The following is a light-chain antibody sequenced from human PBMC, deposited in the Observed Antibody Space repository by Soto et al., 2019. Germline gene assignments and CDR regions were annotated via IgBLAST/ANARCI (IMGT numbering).Light chain of an antibody. CDR3: QQYKNWPPIT. V-gene: IGKV3D-15*01. Sequence: EIVLTQSPGTLSLSPGERATLSCRASESLSGSHLAWYQQKPGQPPRLLLYGTVNRAAGIPGRFSGSASGTEFTLTISGLQSEDFAVYYCQQYKNWPPITFGQGTRLEIK. CDR1: ESLSGSH. CDR2: GTV. J-gene: IGKJ5*01.